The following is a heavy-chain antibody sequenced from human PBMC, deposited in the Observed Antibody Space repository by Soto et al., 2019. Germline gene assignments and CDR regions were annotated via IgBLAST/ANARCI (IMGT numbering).Heavy chain of an antibody. CDR1: GFTFSSYS. CDR3: ARVPTVVTPGNDAFDI. V-gene: IGHV3-21*01. CDR2: ISSSSSYI. J-gene: IGHJ3*02. D-gene: IGHD4-17*01. Sequence: GGSLRLSCAASGFTFSSYSMNWVRQAPGMGLEWVSSISSSSSYIYYADSVKGRFTISRDNAKNSLYLQMNSLRAEDTAVYYCARVPTVVTPGNDAFDIWGQGTMVTVSS.